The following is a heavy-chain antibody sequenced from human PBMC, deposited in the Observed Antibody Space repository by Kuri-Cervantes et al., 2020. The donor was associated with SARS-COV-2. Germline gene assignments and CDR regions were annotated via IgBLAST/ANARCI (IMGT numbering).Heavy chain of an antibody. CDR2: IIPIFGTA. V-gene: IGHV1-69*13. J-gene: IGHJ3*02. Sequence: SVKVSCKASGGPFSSYAISWVRQAPGQGLEWMGGIIPIFGTANYAQKFQGRVTITADESTSTAYMELSSQRSEDTAVYYCARDTRGGLFQPDAFDIWGKGTMVTVSS. CDR3: ARDTRGGLFQPDAFDI. CDR1: GGPFSSYA. D-gene: IGHD3-22*01.